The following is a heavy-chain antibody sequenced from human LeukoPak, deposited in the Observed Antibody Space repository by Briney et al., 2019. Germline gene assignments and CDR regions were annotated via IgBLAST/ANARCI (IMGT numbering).Heavy chain of an antibody. CDR2: IYYSGST. CDR1: GGSISSYY. Sequence: SETLSLTCTVSGGSISSYYWSWIRQPPGKGLEWIGYIYYSGSTNYNPSLKSRVTISVDTSKNQFSLKLSSVTAADTAVYYCARGLLRFLEWPSGGFDPWGQGTLVTVSS. CDR3: ARGLLRFLEWPSGGFDP. J-gene: IGHJ5*02. V-gene: IGHV4-59*12. D-gene: IGHD3-3*01.